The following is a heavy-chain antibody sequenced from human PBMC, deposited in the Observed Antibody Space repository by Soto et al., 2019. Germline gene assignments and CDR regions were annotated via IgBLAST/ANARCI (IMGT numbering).Heavy chain of an antibody. V-gene: IGHV3-23*01. D-gene: IGHD6-13*01. Sequence: EVQLLQSGGGLVQPGGSLRLSCAASGFTFSNYAMSWVRQAPGKGLEWVAGISGRGDNAYYADSVKGRLTISRDNSKNTLSLQMNSLRAEDTAVYYCAKEPLVRRYFDYWGQGTLVTVSS. CDR1: GFTFSNYA. CDR2: ISGRGDNA. J-gene: IGHJ4*02. CDR3: AKEPLVRRYFDY.